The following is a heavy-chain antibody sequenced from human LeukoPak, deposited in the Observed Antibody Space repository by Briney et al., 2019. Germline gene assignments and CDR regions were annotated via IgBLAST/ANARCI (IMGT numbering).Heavy chain of an antibody. CDR3: AGGSYDFWSGYYSAGPDY. Sequence: ASVKVSCKASGYIFTDYAIHWLRQAPGQGLEWMGGIIPIFGTANYAQKFQGRVTITADKSTSTAYMELSSLRSEDTAVYYCAGGSYDFWSGYYSAGPDYWGQGTLVTVSS. CDR1: GYIFTDYA. D-gene: IGHD3-3*01. J-gene: IGHJ4*02. CDR2: IIPIFGTA. V-gene: IGHV1-69*06.